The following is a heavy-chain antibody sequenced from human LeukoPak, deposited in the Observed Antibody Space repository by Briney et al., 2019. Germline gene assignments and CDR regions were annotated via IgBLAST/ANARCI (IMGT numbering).Heavy chain of an antibody. V-gene: IGHV3-30*02. D-gene: IGHD6-19*01. CDR2: IWYGGSNK. CDR1: GFTFKNYG. J-gene: IGHJ4*02. Sequence: GGSLRLSCAASGFTFKNYGMHWVRQAPGKGLEWVAVIWYGGSNKYYADSVKGRFTISRDNSKNTLYLQMNSLRAEDTAVYYCAKDLGGSGWYEGFDYWGQGTLVTVSS. CDR3: AKDLGGSGWYEGFDY.